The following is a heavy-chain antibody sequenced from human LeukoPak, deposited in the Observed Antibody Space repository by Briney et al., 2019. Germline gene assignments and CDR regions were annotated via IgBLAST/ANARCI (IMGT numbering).Heavy chain of an antibody. CDR1: GGTFSSYA. V-gene: IGHV1-24*01. J-gene: IGHJ3*02. CDR3: ATRNFGDYGAFDI. D-gene: IGHD4-17*01. CDR2: LDPEDGEA. Sequence: GASVKVSCKASGGTFSSYAISWVRQAPGKGLEWMGGLDPEDGEAIYAQPLQGRVTMTEDTSSDTAYMVLSSLRSEDTAVYYCATRNFGDYGAFDIWGQGTMVTVSS.